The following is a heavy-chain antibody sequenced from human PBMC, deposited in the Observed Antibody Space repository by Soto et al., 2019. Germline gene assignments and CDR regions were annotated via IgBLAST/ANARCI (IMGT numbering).Heavy chain of an antibody. CDR1: GGSISSYY. CDR3: ARGIVATKYDY. J-gene: IGHJ4*02. Sequence: QVQLQESGPGLVKPSETLSLTCTVSGGSISSYYWSWIRQPPGKGLEWIGYIYYSGSTNYNPSLKRRVTISVDTSKNQFSLKLSSVTAADTAVYYCARGIVATKYDYWGQGTLVTVSS. D-gene: IGHD5-12*01. V-gene: IGHV4-59*01. CDR2: IYYSGST.